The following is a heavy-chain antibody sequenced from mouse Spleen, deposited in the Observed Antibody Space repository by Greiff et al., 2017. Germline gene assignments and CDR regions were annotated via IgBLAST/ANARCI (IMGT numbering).Heavy chain of an antibody. CDR2: IWGDGST. Sequence: VQLQQSGPGLVAPSQSLSITCTVSGFSLTGYGVNWVRQPPGKGLEWLGMIWGDGSTDYNSALKSRLSISKDNSKSQVFLKMNSLQTDDTARYYCALGRITTVVANAMDYWGQGTSVTVSS. CDR3: ALGRITTVVANAMDY. V-gene: IGHV2-6-7*01. J-gene: IGHJ4*01. CDR1: GFSLTGYG. D-gene: IGHD1-1*01.